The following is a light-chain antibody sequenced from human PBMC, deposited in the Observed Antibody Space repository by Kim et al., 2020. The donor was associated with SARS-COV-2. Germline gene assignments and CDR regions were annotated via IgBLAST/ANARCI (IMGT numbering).Light chain of an antibody. Sequence: SYELTQPPSVSMSPGQTASITCSGDKLGDKYACWYQQKPGQSPVLVIYEGTERPSGIPERFSGSKSGTTATLTISGTQAIDEADYYCQAWDSRTVIFGGGTKVTVL. CDR3: QAWDSRTVI. CDR2: EGT. V-gene: IGLV3-1*01. CDR1: KLGDKY. J-gene: IGLJ2*01.